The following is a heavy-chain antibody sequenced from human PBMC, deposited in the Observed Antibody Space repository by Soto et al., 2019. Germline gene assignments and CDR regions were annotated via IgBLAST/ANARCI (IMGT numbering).Heavy chain of an antibody. CDR2: INPSDGST. D-gene: IGHD3-3*01. Sequence: VSVKVSCKASGYTFTIYYMHWVRQAPGQGLEWMGIINPSDGSTSYAQKFQGRVTMTTDTSTSTAYMELRSLRSDDTAVYYCARDRYYDFWSGYRENWFDPWGQGTLVTVSS. J-gene: IGHJ5*02. CDR3: ARDRYYDFWSGYRENWFDP. CDR1: GYTFTIYY. V-gene: IGHV1-46*01.